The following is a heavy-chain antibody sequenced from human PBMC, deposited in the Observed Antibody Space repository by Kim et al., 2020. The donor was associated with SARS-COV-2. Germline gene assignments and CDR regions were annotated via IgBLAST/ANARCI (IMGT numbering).Heavy chain of an antibody. CDR2: T. Sequence: TNYNPSLKSRVTISVDTSKNQFSLKLSSVTAADTAVYYCARELLRGWFDPWGQGTLVTVSS. J-gene: IGHJ5*02. V-gene: IGHV4-59*01. CDR3: ARELLRGWFDP. D-gene: IGHD3-10*01.